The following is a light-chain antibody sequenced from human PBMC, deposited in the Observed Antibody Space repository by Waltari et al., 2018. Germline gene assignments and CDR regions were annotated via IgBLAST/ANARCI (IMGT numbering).Light chain of an antibody. CDR2: GIS. Sequence: IVMTQSPGTLSVSPGQSASLPCRASATIYNFLAWYQQKPGQSPRLLIHGISTRAAGVPARFTGSGSGADFTLTIDSLQSDDFALYFCQQYFNWPLTFGQGTKVEI. J-gene: IGKJ1*01. CDR3: QQYFNWPLT. CDR1: ATIYNF. V-gene: IGKV3-15*01.